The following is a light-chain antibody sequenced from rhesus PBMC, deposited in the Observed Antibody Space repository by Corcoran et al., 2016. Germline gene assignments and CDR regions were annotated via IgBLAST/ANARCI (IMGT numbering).Light chain of an antibody. CDR2: KAS. J-gene: IGKJ2*01. CDR3: QQHNSYPYS. V-gene: IGKV1-74*01. Sequence: DIQMTQSPSSLSASVGDRVTITCRASENVNNYLNWYQQKPGNAPKLLIYKASTLQSGVPSRFSGRGSGTYYTFTISSLQPEDFATYYGQQHNSYPYSFGQGTKVEIK. CDR1: ENVNNY.